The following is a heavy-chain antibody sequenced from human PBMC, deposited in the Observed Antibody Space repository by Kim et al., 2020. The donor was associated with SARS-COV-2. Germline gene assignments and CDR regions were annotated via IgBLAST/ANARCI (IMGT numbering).Heavy chain of an antibody. V-gene: IGHV4-39*01. CDR1: GASIGTTNYY. CDR3: ARPPRGISRRTFDI. CDR2: ISYSGTT. J-gene: IGHJ3*02. D-gene: IGHD3-3*01. Sequence: SETLSLTCTVSGASIGTTNYYWGWIRQSPGKGLEWIRTISYSGTTYYNPSFESRVTISIDTSRNQFSLKLSSVTAADTAVYYCARPPRGISRRTFDIWGQGTMVTVSS.